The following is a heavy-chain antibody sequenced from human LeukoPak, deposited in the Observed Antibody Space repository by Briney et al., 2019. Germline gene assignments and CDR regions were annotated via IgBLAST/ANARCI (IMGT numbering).Heavy chain of an antibody. CDR2: ISSSGSTI. D-gene: IGHD2-2*01. CDR1: GFTFSSYE. Sequence: GGSLRLSCAASGFTFSSYEMNWVRQAPGKGLEWVSYISSSGSTIYYADSVKGRFTISRDNAKNSLYLQMNSLRAEDTAVYYCARERRYQLLYYYYYMDVWGKGTTVTVSS. CDR3: ARERRYQLLYYYYYMDV. J-gene: IGHJ6*03. V-gene: IGHV3-48*03.